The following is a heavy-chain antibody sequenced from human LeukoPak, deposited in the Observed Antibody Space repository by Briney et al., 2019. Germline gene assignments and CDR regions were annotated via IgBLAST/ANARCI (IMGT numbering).Heavy chain of an antibody. CDR2: ISSSSSTI. CDR3: ARDREDSGSYQHPSYFDY. Sequence: GGSLRLSCAASGFTFSSYSMNWVRQAPGRGLEWVSYISSSSSTIYYADSVKGRFTISRDNAKNSLYLQMNSLRAEDTAVYYCARDREDSGSYQHPSYFDYWGQGTLVTVSS. J-gene: IGHJ4*02. V-gene: IGHV3-48*04. CDR1: GFTFSSYS. D-gene: IGHD1-26*01.